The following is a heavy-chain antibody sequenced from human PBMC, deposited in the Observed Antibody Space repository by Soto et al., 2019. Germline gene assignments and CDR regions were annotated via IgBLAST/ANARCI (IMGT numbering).Heavy chain of an antibody. V-gene: IGHV4-4*02. Sequence: GSLRLSCEASGFTFSSYAMNWVRQAPGKGLEWIGEIHDSGSTKYNPSLKSRVTISLDKSKNQFSLNVSSVTAADTAVYYCARLKTCDILNKSDYWGQGSLVTVSS. CDR1: GFTFSSYAM. D-gene: IGHD3-9*01. J-gene: IGHJ4*02. CDR2: IHDSGST. CDR3: ARLKTCDILNKSDY.